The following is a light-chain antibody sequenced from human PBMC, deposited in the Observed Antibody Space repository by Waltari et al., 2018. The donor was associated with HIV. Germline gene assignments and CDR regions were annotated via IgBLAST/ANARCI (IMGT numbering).Light chain of an antibody. CDR2: GAS. CDR1: QTISNNY. CDR3: QQYDVLVT. V-gene: IGKV3-20*01. Sequence: EIVLTQSPGTLSLSPGERVTLSCRPSQTISNNYLAWFQKTPGQAPRLLIYGASSRATGIPDRFRGSGSGTDFTLTISRLEPEDFAVYYCQQYDVLVTFGGGTKVENK. J-gene: IGKJ4*01.